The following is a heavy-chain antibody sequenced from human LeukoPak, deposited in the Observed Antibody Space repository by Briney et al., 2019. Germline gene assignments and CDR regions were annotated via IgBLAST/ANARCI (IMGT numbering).Heavy chain of an antibody. CDR3: ARRTGIAVAGTRGAFDI. J-gene: IGHJ3*02. CDR2: IYYSGST. Sequence: SVTLSLTCTVSGGSISSYYWSWIRQPPGKGLEWIGYIYYSGSTNYNPSLKSRVTISVDTSKNQFSLKLSSVTAADTAVYYCARRTGIAVAGTRGAFDIWGQGTMVTVSS. V-gene: IGHV4-59*08. CDR1: GGSISSYY. D-gene: IGHD6-19*01.